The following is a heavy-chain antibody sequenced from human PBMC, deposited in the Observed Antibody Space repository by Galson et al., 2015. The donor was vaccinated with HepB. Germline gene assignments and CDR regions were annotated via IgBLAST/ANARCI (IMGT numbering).Heavy chain of an antibody. Sequence: SLRLSCAASGFTFSSYGMHWVRQAPGKGLEWVAVIWYDGSNKYYADSVKGRFTISRDNSKNTLYLQMNSLRAEDTAVYYCAREPGHYDILGFDYWGQGTLVTVSS. D-gene: IGHD3-9*01. CDR2: IWYDGSNK. J-gene: IGHJ4*02. CDR3: AREPGHYDILGFDY. CDR1: GFTFSSYG. V-gene: IGHV3-33*01.